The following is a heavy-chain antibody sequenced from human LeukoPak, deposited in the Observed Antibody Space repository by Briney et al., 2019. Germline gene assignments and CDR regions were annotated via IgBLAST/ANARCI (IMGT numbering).Heavy chain of an antibody. Sequence: SETLSLTCTVSGGSISSGRYYWRWTRQPAGKGLVWIGRIYTSGSTNYNPSLESLVTISVDTSKNQFSLKLSSVTAADTAVYYCASVVSDPKGDYYFDYWGQGTLVTVSS. CDR2: IYTSGST. V-gene: IGHV4-61*02. CDR1: GGSISSGRYY. CDR3: ASVVSDPKGDYYFDY. J-gene: IGHJ4*02. D-gene: IGHD2-15*01.